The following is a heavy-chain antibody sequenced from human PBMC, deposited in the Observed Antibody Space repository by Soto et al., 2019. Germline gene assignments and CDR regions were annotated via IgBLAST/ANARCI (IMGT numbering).Heavy chain of an antibody. D-gene: IGHD6-19*01. CDR1: GFTFSGHA. J-gene: IGHJ6*02. V-gene: IGHV3-33*01. Sequence: QVQLVESGGGVAQPGRSLRLSCTVSGFTFSGHAMHWVRQAPGKGLEWVTQIWYDGSNKYYDESVKGRFTISRDNSKNTLYLQMSSLRVEDTAVYYCARDGQGLAPYALDVWGQGTSVTVSS. CDR2: IWYDGSNK. CDR3: ARDGQGLAPYALDV.